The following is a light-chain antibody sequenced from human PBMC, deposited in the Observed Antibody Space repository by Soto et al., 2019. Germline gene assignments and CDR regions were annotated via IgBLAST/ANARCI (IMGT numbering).Light chain of an antibody. V-gene: IGLV2-8*01. CDR2: EVN. CDR3: SSYAGINNLGV. J-gene: IGLJ1*01. Sequence: QSVLTQPPSASGSPGQSVTISCTGTSSDVGGYKYVSWSQQHPGKAPKLMIFEVNKRPSGVPDRFSGSKSGNTASLTVSGLQAEDEADYYCSSYAGINNLGVFGTGTKVTVL. CDR1: SSDVGGYKY.